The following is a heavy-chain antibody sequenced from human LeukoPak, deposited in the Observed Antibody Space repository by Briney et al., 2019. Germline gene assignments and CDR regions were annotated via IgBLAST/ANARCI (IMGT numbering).Heavy chain of an antibody. CDR1: GGSITSHY. V-gene: IGHV4-59*08. CDR3: ARLLNNDNAGDPDTFDM. J-gene: IGHJ3*02. Sequence: SETLSVTCSVSGGSITSHYWSWIRQSPGKGLEWISYISYTGSPRYNPSFQSRVTISLDTSKTHFSLKLTSVTAADTAVYYCARLLNNDNAGDPDTFDMWGPGTMVTVSS. D-gene: IGHD4-17*01. CDR2: ISYTGSP.